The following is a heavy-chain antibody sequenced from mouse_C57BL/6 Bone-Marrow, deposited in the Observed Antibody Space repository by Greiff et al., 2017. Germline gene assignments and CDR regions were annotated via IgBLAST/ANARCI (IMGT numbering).Heavy chain of an antibody. CDR3: ARGRDY. J-gene: IGHJ2*01. V-gene: IGHV5-4*01. CDR2: ISDGGSYT. Sequence: EVQLVESGGGLVKPGGSLTLSCAASGFTFSSYAMSWVRQTPEKRLEWVATISDGGSYTYYPDNVKGRFTISRDNAKNNLYLQMSHLKSEDTAMYYCARGRDYWGQGTTLTVSS. CDR1: GFTFSSYA.